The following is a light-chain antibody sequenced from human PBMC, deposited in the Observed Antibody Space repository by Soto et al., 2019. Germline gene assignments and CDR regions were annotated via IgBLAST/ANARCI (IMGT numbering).Light chain of an antibody. J-gene: IGKJ3*01. CDR3: QQSYSTLEVT. CDR1: QSISSY. CDR2: AAS. V-gene: IGKV1-39*01. Sequence: DIQMTQSPSSLSASVGDRVTITCRASQSISSYLNWYQQKPGKAPKLLIYAASSLQGGVPSRFSGSGSGTDFTLTISSLQPEDFATYYCQQSYSTLEVTFGPGTKVDIK.